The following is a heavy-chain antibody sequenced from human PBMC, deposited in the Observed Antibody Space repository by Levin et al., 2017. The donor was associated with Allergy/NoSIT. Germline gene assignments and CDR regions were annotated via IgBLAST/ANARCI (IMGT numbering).Heavy chain of an antibody. D-gene: IGHD1-1*01. V-gene: IGHV3-21*01. CDR2: ISGFGDYI. CDR1: GFPFSTYS. Sequence: GGSLRLSCETSGFPFSTYSMNWVRQAPGKGLEWVSSISGFGDYIYYADSVKGRFTSCRDNAKDSFHLEMNSLRVEDTAVYYCARDHVHQQLVGLDSWGQGTLVTVSS. CDR3: ARDHVHQQLVGLDS. J-gene: IGHJ5*01.